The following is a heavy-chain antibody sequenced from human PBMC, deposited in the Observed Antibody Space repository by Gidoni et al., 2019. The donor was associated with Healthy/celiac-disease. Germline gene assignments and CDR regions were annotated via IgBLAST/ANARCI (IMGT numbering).Heavy chain of an antibody. D-gene: IGHD4-17*01. CDR1: GYRFTSYW. J-gene: IGHJ4*02. Sequence: EVQLVQSGAAVQKPGESLQHSFNGSGYRFTSYWIGWVRQMPGKGLEWMGIIHPGDSDTRYSPSFQGQVTISADKSISTAYLQWSSRKASDTAMYDCARLQAYGDLAFDYWGQGTLVTVSS. V-gene: IGHV5-51*01. CDR2: IHPGDSDT. CDR3: ARLQAYGDLAFDY.